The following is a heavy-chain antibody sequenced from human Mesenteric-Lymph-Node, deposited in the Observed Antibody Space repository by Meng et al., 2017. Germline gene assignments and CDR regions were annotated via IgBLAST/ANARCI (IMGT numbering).Heavy chain of an antibody. CDR2: IYWDDDK. D-gene: IGHD5-12*01. CDR1: GFSLSTSGVG. J-gene: IGHJ4*02. Sequence: SGPTLVKPTQTLTLTCTFSGFSLSTSGVGVGWIRQPPGKALEWLAIIYWDDDKRYSPSLQGRIIITKDTSKDKVVLTVSNVDAMDTGTYYCGNGGRGYSGYDFTYWGQGGLVNVAS. CDR3: GNGGRGYSGYDFTY. V-gene: IGHV2-5*02.